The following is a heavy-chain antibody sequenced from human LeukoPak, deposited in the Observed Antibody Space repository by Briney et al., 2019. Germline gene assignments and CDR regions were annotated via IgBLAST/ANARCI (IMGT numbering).Heavy chain of an antibody. CDR1: GFTFSSYS. CDR2: ISSSSSYI. Sequence: TGGSLRLSCAASGFTFSSYSMNWVRQAPGKGLEWVSSISSSSSYIYYADSVKGRFTISRDNAKNSLYLQMNSLRAEDTAVYYCARSWGPAREVDYWGQGTLVTVSS. D-gene: IGHD6-13*01. J-gene: IGHJ4*02. CDR3: ARSWGPAREVDY. V-gene: IGHV3-21*01.